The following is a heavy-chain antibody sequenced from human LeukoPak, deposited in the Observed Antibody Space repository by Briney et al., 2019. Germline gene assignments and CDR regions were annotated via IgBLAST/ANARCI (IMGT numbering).Heavy chain of an antibody. CDR3: AWGMDV. CDR1: GFIFSSYW. Sequence: GGSLRLSRAASGFIFSSYWMTWVRQAPGKAPEWVANIRRDGREKYYVGSVKGRFIISRDNAKNSLYLQMNSLRLEDTAIYYCAWGMDVWGQGTTVTVSS. V-gene: IGHV3-7*04. J-gene: IGHJ6*02. CDR2: IRRDGREK.